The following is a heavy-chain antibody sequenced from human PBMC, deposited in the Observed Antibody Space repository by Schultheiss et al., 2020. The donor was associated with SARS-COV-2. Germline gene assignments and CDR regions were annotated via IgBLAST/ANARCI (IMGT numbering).Heavy chain of an antibody. CDR3: ARLQNNLRHYYYMDV. D-gene: IGHD1-14*01. J-gene: IGHJ6*03. CDR1: GGSFSGYY. CDR2: INHSGST. V-gene: IGHV4-34*01. Sequence: SETLSLTCAVYGGSFSGYYWSWIRQPPGKGLEWIGEINHSGSTNYNPSLKNRVTISVDTSKNQFSLKLSSVTAADTAVYYCARLQNNLRHYYYMDVWGKGTTVTGSS.